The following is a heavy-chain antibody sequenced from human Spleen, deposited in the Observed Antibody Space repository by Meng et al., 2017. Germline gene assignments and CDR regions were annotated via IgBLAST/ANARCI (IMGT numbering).Heavy chain of an antibody. CDR3: ARGRNYDYVWGSYRTPDY. J-gene: IGHJ4*02. Sequence: RKQWGAGLLKPSETLSLTCAVYGGSFSGYYWSWIRQPPGKGLEWIGEINHSGSTNYNPSLKSRVTISVDTSKNQFSLKLSSVTAADTAVYYCARGRNYDYVWGSYRTPDYWGQGTLVTVSS. V-gene: IGHV4-34*01. CDR2: INHSGST. CDR1: GGSFSGYY. D-gene: IGHD3-16*02.